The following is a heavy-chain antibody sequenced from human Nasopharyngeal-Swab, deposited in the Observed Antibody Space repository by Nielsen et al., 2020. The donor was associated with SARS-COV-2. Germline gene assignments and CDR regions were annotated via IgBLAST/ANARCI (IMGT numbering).Heavy chain of an antibody. D-gene: IGHD2-15*01. CDR3: AKDGLIVAVVASTNYFDY. V-gene: IGHV3-23*01. J-gene: IGHJ4*02. Sequence: GESLKISCAASGFTFSNYRMHWVRQAPGKGLEWVSAISGSGGATFYADSVKGRFTISRDTSKNTVYLQMNSLRAEDTAVYYCAKDGLIVAVVASTNYFDYWGRGTLVTVAS. CDR2: ISGSGGAT. CDR1: GFTFSNYR.